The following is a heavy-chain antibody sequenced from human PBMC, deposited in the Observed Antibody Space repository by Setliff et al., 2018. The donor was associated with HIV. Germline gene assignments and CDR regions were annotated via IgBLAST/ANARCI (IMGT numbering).Heavy chain of an antibody. D-gene: IGHD2-2*01. J-gene: IGHJ4*02. CDR1: GYTFNNYA. CDR2: INTNTGNP. Sequence: ASVKVSCKASGYTFNNYALYWVRQAPGQGLELMGWINTNTGNPTYAQGFTGRFVFSLDTSVSTAYLQISSLKAEDTAMYYCTSDAKRWGQGTLVTVSS. CDR3: TSDAKR. V-gene: IGHV7-4-1*02.